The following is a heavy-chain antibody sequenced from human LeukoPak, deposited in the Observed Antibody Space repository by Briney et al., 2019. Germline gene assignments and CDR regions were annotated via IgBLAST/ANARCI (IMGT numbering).Heavy chain of an antibody. CDR1: GFTFSSYG. CDR2: IRYDGSNK. Sequence: PGGSLRLSRAASGFTFSSYGMHWVRQAPGKGLEWVAFIRYDGSNKYYADSVKGRFTISRDNSKNTLYLQMNSLRAEETAVYYCAKDRSRIAVAGDYWGQGTLVTVSS. V-gene: IGHV3-30*02. D-gene: IGHD6-19*01. CDR3: AKDRSRIAVAGDY. J-gene: IGHJ4*02.